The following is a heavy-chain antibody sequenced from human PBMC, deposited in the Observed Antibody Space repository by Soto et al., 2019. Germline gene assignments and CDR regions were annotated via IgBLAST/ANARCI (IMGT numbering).Heavy chain of an antibody. Sequence: EVQLVESGGGLVKPGGSLRLSCAASGFTFSSYSMNWVRQAPGKGLEWVSSISSSSSYIYYADSVKGRFTISRDNAKNSLYLQMNSLRAEDTAVYYCARDLLIAAAGTGTDYYYYYGMDVWGQGTTVTVSS. D-gene: IGHD6-13*01. J-gene: IGHJ6*02. V-gene: IGHV3-21*01. CDR1: GFTFSSYS. CDR2: ISSSSSYI. CDR3: ARDLLIAAAGTGTDYYYYYGMDV.